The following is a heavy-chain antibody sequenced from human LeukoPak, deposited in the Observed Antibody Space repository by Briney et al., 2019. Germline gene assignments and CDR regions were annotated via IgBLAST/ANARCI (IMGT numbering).Heavy chain of an antibody. Sequence: PGESLKISCKGFGYSFSTHWIAWVRQMPGKGLEWMGIIYPGDSDTRYSPSFQGQVTISVDKSISTAYLQWSSLKASDTDMYYCARPPRGGTSKFDYWGQGTLISVSS. CDR2: IYPGDSDT. J-gene: IGHJ4*02. D-gene: IGHD1-7*01. CDR3: ARPPRGGTSKFDY. CDR1: GYSFSTHW. V-gene: IGHV5-51*01.